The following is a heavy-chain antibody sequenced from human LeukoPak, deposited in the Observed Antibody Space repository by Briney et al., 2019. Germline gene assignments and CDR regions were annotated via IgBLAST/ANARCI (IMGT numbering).Heavy chain of an antibody. V-gene: IGHV3-48*01. J-gene: IGHJ5*02. D-gene: IGHD2/OR15-2a*01. CDR3: AREGYHNSRGSQSWYTAA. Sequence: PGGSLRLSCAASGFTFRSYGLSWFRQAPGKGLEWVSYISSAGGNINYADSVKGRFIISRDNGKNSLYLQMNSLRAEDTAVYYCAREGYHNSRGSQSWYTAAWGQGTLVIVSS. CDR2: ISSAGGNI. CDR1: GFTFRSYG.